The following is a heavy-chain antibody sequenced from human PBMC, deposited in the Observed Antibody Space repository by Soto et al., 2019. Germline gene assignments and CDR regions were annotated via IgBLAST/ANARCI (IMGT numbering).Heavy chain of an antibody. J-gene: IGHJ6*02. CDR2: ISSSSSYM. CDR3: ASPYSNSNYYGMDV. CDR1: GFTFSSYS. Sequence: EVQLVESGGGLVKPGGSLRLSCVASGFTFSSYSGNWVRQAPGKGLEWVSSISSSSSYMYYADSVKGRFTISRDNAKNSLYLQMNSLRAEDTAVYYCASPYSNSNYYGMDVWGQGTTVTVSS. V-gene: IGHV3-21*01. D-gene: IGHD6-13*01.